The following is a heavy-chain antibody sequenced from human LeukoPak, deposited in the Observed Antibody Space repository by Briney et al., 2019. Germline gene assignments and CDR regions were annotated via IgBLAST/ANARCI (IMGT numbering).Heavy chain of an antibody. D-gene: IGHD2-8*01. V-gene: IGHV3-49*04. Sequence: GGSLRLSCTASGFTFGDYAMSWVRQAPGKGLEWVGFIRSKAYGGTTEYAASVKGRFTISRDDSKSIAYLQMNSLRAEDTAVYYCARGLYVVDYWGQGTLVTVSS. CDR3: ARGLYVVDY. CDR1: GFTFGDYA. J-gene: IGHJ4*02. CDR2: IRSKAYGGTT.